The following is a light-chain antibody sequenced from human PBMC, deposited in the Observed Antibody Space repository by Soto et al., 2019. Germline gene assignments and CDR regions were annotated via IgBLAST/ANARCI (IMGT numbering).Light chain of an antibody. J-gene: IGKJ1*01. CDR2: GAS. V-gene: IGKV3-15*01. CDR1: QSVSSN. Sequence: EIVMTQSPATLSVSPGERATLSCRASQSVSSNLAWYQQKPGQAPRLLIYGASTRATGIPARFSGRGSGTEFTLTSSSLRSEDSAIYYCQQYFEWPPMTFGQGTKVEI. CDR3: QQYFEWPPMT.